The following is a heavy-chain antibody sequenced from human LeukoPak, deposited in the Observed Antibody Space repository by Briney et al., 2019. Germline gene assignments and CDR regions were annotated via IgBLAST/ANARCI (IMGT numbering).Heavy chain of an antibody. CDR1: GFTFSSYS. CDR3: ARNMYYYDSSGYSPFDY. D-gene: IGHD3-22*01. Sequence: GGSLRLSCAASGFTFSSYSMNWVRQAPGKGLEWVSSISSSSSYIYYADSVKGRFTISRDNAKNSLYLQTNSLRAEDTAVYYCARNMYYYDSSGYSPFDYGGQGTLVTVPS. V-gene: IGHV3-21*01. CDR2: ISSSSSYI. J-gene: IGHJ4*02.